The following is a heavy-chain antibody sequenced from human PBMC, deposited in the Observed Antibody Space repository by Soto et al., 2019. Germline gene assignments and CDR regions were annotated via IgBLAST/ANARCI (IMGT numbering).Heavy chain of an antibody. Sequence: GSLRLSCAASGLTFRGSAMHWVRQASVKGLEWVGRIRSKANSYATAYAASVKGRFTISRDDSKNTAYLQMNSLKTEDTAVYYCTRNLWFGDLGNWFDPCGQGTLVTVSS. D-gene: IGHD3-10*01. J-gene: IGHJ5*02. V-gene: IGHV3-73*01. CDR3: TRNLWFGDLGNWFDP. CDR2: IRSKANSYAT. CDR1: GLTFRGSA.